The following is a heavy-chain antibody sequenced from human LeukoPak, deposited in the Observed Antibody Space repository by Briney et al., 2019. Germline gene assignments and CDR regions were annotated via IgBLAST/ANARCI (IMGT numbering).Heavy chain of an antibody. Sequence: GGSPRLSCAASGFTFSSYGMHWVRQAPGKGLEWVAFIRYDGSNKYYADSVKGRFTISRDNSKNTLYLQMNSLRAEDTAVYYCAKDRYYYDSSGYFYWGQGTLVTVSS. CDR3: AKDRYYYDSSGYFY. D-gene: IGHD3-22*01. CDR2: IRYDGSNK. V-gene: IGHV3-30*02. CDR1: GFTFSSYG. J-gene: IGHJ4*02.